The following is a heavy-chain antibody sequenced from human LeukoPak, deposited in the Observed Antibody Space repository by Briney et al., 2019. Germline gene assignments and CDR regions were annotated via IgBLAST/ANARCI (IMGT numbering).Heavy chain of an antibody. CDR1: GFTFSSYW. V-gene: IGHV3-74*03. CDR3: ARGDARPY. J-gene: IGHJ4*02. D-gene: IGHD6-6*01. CDR2: INSDGSST. Sequence: GGSLRLSCAASGFTFSSYWMNWVRHAPGKGLVCVWRINSDGSSTLYADSVKGRFTISRHNDKNTLYLQMNSLRAEDTAVYYCARGDARPYWGQGTLVTVSS.